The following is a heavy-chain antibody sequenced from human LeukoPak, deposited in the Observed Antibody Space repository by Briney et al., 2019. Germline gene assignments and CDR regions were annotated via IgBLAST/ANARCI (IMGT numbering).Heavy chain of an antibody. V-gene: IGHV3-23*01. Sequence: GGSLRLSCAASGFTFDDYAMHWVRQAPGKGLEWVSTVSGSGAIAYYTDSDKGRFTISRDNSKNTLYLQMSSLTAKDTAVYYCAKDRSIGTYYTFDSWGQGTLVTVSS. CDR3: AKDRSIGTYYTFDS. J-gene: IGHJ4*02. CDR1: GFTFDDYA. CDR2: VSGSGAIA. D-gene: IGHD1-26*01.